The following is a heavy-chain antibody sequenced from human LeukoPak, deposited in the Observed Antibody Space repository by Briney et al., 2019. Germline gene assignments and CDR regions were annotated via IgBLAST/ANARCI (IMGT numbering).Heavy chain of an antibody. Sequence: SETLSLTCTVTGDSFTTHYWSWIRQPPGRGLEWIGYISYIGSTNYNPSLKSRVTISIDTSKNEVSLMLTSVTAADTAVYYCASDSISMNAFDAWGQGTMVTVSS. D-gene: IGHD3-22*01. CDR2: ISYIGST. CDR3: ASDSISMNAFDA. J-gene: IGHJ3*01. CDR1: GDSFTTHY. V-gene: IGHV4-59*11.